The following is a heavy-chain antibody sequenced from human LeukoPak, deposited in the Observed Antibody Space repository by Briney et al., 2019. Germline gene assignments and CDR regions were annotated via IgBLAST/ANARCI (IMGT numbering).Heavy chain of an antibody. D-gene: IGHD2-21*02. V-gene: IGHV3-20*04. J-gene: IGHJ6*03. Sequence: PGGSLRLSCAASGFTFDDYGMSWVRQAPGKGLEWVSGINWNGGSTGYADSVKGRFTISRDNAKNSLYLQMNSLRAEDTALYYCPRAVVVTAISYYYYYMDVWGKGTTVTVSS. CDR3: PRAVVVTAISYYYYYMDV. CDR2: INWNGGST. CDR1: GFTFDDYG.